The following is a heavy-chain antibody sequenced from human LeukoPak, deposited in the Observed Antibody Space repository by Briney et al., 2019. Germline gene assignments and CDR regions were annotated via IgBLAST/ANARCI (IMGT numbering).Heavy chain of an antibody. CDR2: IKQDGSET. J-gene: IGHJ5*02. CDR3: AKQDWSSSPNWFDP. Sequence: PGGSLRLSCEVSGFTFSRYWMSWVRQPPEKGLEWVANIKQDGSETYYMDSVKGRFTISRDNSKNTLYLQMNSLRAEDTAVYYCAKQDWSSSPNWFDPWGQGTLVTVSS. D-gene: IGHD6-6*01. CDR1: GFTFSRYW. V-gene: IGHV3-7*01.